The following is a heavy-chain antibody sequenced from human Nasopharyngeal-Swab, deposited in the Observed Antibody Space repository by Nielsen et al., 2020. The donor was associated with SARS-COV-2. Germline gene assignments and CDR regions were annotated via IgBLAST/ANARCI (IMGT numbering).Heavy chain of an antibody. CDR2: ISGSGGST. CDR1: GFTFSSYA. CDR3: AKDRGIVVVIGFDY. J-gene: IGHJ4*02. V-gene: IGHV3-23*01. D-gene: IGHD3-22*01. Sequence: GESLKISCAASGFTFSSYAMSWVRQAPGKGLEWVSAISGSGGSTYYADSVKGRFTISRDNSKNTLYLQMNSLRAEDTAVYYRAKDRGIVVVIGFDYWGQGTLVTVSS.